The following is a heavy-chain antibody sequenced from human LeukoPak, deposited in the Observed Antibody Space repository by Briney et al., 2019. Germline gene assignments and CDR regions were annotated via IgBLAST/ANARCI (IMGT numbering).Heavy chain of an antibody. Sequence: GGSLRLSCAASGFTFSSYGMHWVRQAPGKGLEWVAFIRYDGSNKYYADSVKGRFTISRDNSKNTLYLQMNSLRAEDTAVYYCAKELTNHYYGSGSDLDYWGQGTLVTVSS. CDR3: AKELTNHYYGSGSDLDY. CDR2: IRYDGSNK. V-gene: IGHV3-30*02. D-gene: IGHD3-10*01. CDR1: GFTFSSYG. J-gene: IGHJ4*02.